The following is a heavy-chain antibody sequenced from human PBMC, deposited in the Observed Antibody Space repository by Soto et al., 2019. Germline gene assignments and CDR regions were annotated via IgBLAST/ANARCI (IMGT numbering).Heavy chain of an antibody. J-gene: IGHJ4*02. CDR2: ISAYNGNT. CDR1: GYTFTSYG. V-gene: IGHV1-18*01. D-gene: IGHD3-10*01. Sequence: QVQLVQSGAEVKKPGSSVKVSCKASGYTFTSYGISWVRQAPGQGLEWMGWISAYNGNTNYAQKLQGRVTMTTDTSTSTAYMELRSLRSDDTAVYYCARDKAYYGSGVTIDYWGQGTLVTVSS. CDR3: ARDKAYYGSGVTIDY.